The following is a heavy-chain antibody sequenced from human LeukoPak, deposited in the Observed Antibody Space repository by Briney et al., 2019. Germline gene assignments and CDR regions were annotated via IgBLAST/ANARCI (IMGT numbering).Heavy chain of an antibody. D-gene: IGHD3-16*01. CDR2: IGGRSGST. J-gene: IGHJ5*02. Sequence: GGSLRLSCAASGFRFSDLTMTWVRQAPGKGPEWVSAIGGRSGSTYYADSLGGRFTISRDNSKDMLYLQMNSLKVEDTATYYCGKEGGAWGQGTKVTVSS. V-gene: IGHV3-23*01. CDR3: GKEGGA. CDR1: GFRFSDLT.